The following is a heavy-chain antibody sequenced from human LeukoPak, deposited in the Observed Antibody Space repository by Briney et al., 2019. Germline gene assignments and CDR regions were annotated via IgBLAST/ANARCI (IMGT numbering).Heavy chain of an antibody. D-gene: IGHD3-22*01. CDR1: GFTFSSYS. J-gene: IGHJ4*02. Sequence: GGSLRLSCAASGFTFSSYSMNWVRQAPGKGLEWVSYISSSSSTIYYADSVKGRFTISRDNAKNSLYLQMNSLRAEDTAVYYCASSVMISSFDYRGQGTLVTVSS. CDR2: ISSSSSTI. V-gene: IGHV3-48*04. CDR3: ASSVMISSFDY.